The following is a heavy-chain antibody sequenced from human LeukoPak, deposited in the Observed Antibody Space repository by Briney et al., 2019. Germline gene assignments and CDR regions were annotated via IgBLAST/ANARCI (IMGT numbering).Heavy chain of an antibody. CDR3: ARKAMVRGDEAFDI. J-gene: IGHJ3*02. D-gene: IGHD3-10*01. CDR2: VYYSGST. V-gene: IGHV4-59*01. Sequence: PSETLSLTCTVSGGSIRSDFWSWIRQPPGKGLEWIGYVYYSGSTNYSPSLNSRVTISIDTSKNKFSLKLSSVTAADTAVYYCARKAMVRGDEAFDIWGQGTMVTVSS. CDR1: GGSIRSDF.